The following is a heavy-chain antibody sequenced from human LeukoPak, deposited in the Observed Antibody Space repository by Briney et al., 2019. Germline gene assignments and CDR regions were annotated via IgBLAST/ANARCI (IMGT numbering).Heavy chain of an antibody. CDR1: GFAFSTYA. V-gene: IGHV3-23*01. Sequence: GGSLRLSCAASGFAFSTYAMSWVRQAPGKGLEWVSGIIGSGGSTYYADSVKGRFTISRDNSKNTLYLQMNSLRAEDTDIYYCAKAGCTNIVCYLNSWGQGTLVTVSS. CDR3: AKAGCTNIVCYLNS. CDR2: IIGSGGST. J-gene: IGHJ4*02. D-gene: IGHD2-8*01.